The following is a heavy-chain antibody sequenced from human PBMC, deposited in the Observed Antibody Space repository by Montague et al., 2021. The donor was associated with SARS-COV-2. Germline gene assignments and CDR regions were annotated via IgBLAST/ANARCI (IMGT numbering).Heavy chain of an antibody. V-gene: IGHV3-23*01. D-gene: IGHD2-15*01. CDR3: AKDKGVAYYFDH. CDR1: GITFSNYA. Sequence: SLRLSCAASGITFSNYAMSWVRQAPGKGLEWVSSISGSGGSTYYADSVKVRFTISRDNSKNTLYLQMSSLRAGDTAVYYCAKDKGVAYYFDHWGQGTLVTVSS. J-gene: IGHJ4*02. CDR2: ISGSGGST.